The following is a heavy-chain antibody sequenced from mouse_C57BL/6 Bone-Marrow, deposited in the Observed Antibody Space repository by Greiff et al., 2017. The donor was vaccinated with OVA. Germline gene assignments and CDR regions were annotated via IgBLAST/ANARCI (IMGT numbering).Heavy chain of an antibody. Sequence: VQLQQSGAELARPGASVKMSCKASGYTFTSYTMHWVKQRPGQGLEWIGYINPSSGYTKYNQKFKDKATLTADKSSSTANMQLSSLTSEDSAVYYCAREDGNGFAYWGQGTLVTVSA. CDR1: GYTFTSYT. J-gene: IGHJ3*01. CDR3: AREDGNGFAY. V-gene: IGHV1-4*01. D-gene: IGHD2-1*01. CDR2: INPSSGYT.